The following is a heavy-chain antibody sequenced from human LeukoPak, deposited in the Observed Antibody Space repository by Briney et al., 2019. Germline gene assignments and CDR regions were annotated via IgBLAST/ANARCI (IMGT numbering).Heavy chain of an antibody. Sequence: ASVKVSCKASGGTFSSYAISWVRQAPGQGLEWMGWISAYNGNTNYAQKLQGRVTMTTDTSTSTAYMELRSLRSDDTAVYYCARDTGRPYYDFWSGYYTGTFDYWGQGTLVTVSS. V-gene: IGHV1-18*01. J-gene: IGHJ4*02. D-gene: IGHD3-3*01. CDR3: ARDTGRPYYDFWSGYYTGTFDY. CDR2: ISAYNGNT. CDR1: GGTFSSYA.